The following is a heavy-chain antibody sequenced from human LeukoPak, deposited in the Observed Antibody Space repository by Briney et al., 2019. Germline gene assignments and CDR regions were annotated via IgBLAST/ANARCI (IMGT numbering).Heavy chain of an antibody. D-gene: IGHD1-1*01. CDR3: AKDLSDNYTIFDY. Sequence: GGSLRLSCAASGFTCISYAMSGVRQAPGKGLEWVSVIRDPGYTTYYADSVKGGLTISRDNSNNILYLQLSSLRVEDTAVYYCAKDLSDNYTIFDYWGQGTLVTVSS. V-gene: IGHV3-23*01. J-gene: IGHJ4*02. CDR2: IRDPGYTT. CDR1: GFTCISYA.